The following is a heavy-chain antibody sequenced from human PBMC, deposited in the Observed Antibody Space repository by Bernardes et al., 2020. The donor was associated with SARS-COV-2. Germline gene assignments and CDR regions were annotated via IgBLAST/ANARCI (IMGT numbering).Heavy chain of an antibody. CDR1: GVSISHYY. V-gene: IGHV4-59*01. D-gene: IGHD3-16*01. Sequence: SETLSLTCTVSGVSISHYYWNWIRQPPGKGLEWIGFLYNGWSTIYNPSLQSRVSISVDTSKNEFSLKLSSVTAADTAVYYCASSLGFGRALYYYGLDVWGQGTTVTVSS. J-gene: IGHJ6*02. CDR2: LYNGWST. CDR3: ASSLGFGRALYYYGLDV.